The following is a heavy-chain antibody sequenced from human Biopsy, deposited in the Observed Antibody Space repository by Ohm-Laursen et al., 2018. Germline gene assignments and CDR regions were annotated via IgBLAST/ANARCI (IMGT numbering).Heavy chain of an antibody. J-gene: IGHJ6*02. V-gene: IGHV4-34*01. Sequence: ETLSLTCAVYGESFNGYYWSWIRQTPGKGPEWIGEINHSGRTNYNPSLKSRVTISVDTSKNQFSLKVRSVTAADTAVYYCVRGVDYYDPYHYYALDVWGQGTTVTVSS. CDR1: GESFNGYY. D-gene: IGHD3-22*01. CDR2: INHSGRT. CDR3: VRGVDYYDPYHYYALDV.